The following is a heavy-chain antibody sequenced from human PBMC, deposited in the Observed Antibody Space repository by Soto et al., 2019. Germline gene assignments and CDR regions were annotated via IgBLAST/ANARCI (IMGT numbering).Heavy chain of an antibody. CDR3: VKGDCSGGSCYRGFDS. Sequence: ASVKVSCKASGYTFTGYYLHWVRQAPGQGLEWMGWINPNSGGTHYTQKFRVRVTMTRDPSISTAYMELSRLRSDDTAVYYCVKGDCSGGSCYRGFDSWGQGALVTVSS. CDR2: INPNSGGT. D-gene: IGHD2-15*01. J-gene: IGHJ4*02. V-gene: IGHV1-2*02. CDR1: GYTFTGYY.